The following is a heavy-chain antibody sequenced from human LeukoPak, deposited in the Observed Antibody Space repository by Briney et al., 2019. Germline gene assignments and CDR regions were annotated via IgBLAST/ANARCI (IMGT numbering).Heavy chain of an antibody. D-gene: IGHD3-3*01. V-gene: IGHV3-30*03. CDR1: EFTFSRHG. CDR3: ARDRAWNYFDY. CDR2: ISNDGSRK. J-gene: IGHJ4*02. Sequence: PGGSLRLPCAPSEFTFSRHGMHWVRQAPGKGLEWVAIISNDGSRKYYAHSVEGRFTISRDNSKNTLYLQMDSLRAEDTAVYYCARDRAWNYFDYWGQGTLVTVSS.